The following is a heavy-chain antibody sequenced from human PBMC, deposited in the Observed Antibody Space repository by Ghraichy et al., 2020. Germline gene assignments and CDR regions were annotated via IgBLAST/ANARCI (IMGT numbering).Heavy chain of an antibody. CDR3: ARGSVVVGMG. D-gene: IGHD2-15*01. V-gene: IGHV4-34*01. CDR1: GGSFSGYY. J-gene: IGHJ4*02. Sequence: SETLSLTCAVYGGSFSGYYWSWIRQPPGKGLEWIGEINHSGSTNYNPSLKSRVTISVDTSKNQFSLKLSSVTAADTAVYYCARGSVVVGMGWGQGTLVTVSS. CDR2: INHSGST.